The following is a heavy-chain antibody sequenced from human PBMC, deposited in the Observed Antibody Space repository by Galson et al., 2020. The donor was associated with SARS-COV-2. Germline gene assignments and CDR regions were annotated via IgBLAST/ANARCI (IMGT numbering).Heavy chain of an antibody. CDR3: AKGPEWLVGERYFDY. CDR1: GFTFDDYT. Sequence: GGSLRLSCAASGFTFDDYTMHWVRQAPGKGLEWVSLISWDGGSTYYADSVKGRFTISRDNSKNSLYLQMNSLRTEDTALYYCAKGPEWLVGERYFDYWGQGTLVTVSS. CDR2: ISWDGGST. J-gene: IGHJ4*02. V-gene: IGHV3-43*01. D-gene: IGHD6-19*01.